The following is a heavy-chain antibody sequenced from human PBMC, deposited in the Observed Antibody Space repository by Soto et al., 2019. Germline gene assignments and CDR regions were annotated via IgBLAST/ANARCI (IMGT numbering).Heavy chain of an antibody. D-gene: IGHD3-10*01. J-gene: IGHJ4*02. Sequence: SETLSLTCAVSGYSISSGNWWGWIRQPPGEGLEWIGYIYYTGTTYYNPSLKSRVTMSVDTSKNQFSLRLSSVTAVDTAIYYCTITRGDPQLHGLDYWAQGTLVTV. CDR1: GYSISSGNW. V-gene: IGHV4-28*01. CDR3: TITRGDPQLHGLDY. CDR2: IYYTGTT.